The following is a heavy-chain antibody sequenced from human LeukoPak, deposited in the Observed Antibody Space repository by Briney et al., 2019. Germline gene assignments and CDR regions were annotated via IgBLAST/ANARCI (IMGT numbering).Heavy chain of an antibody. CDR3: ARSSMFRGVTVDY. V-gene: IGHV4-39*01. CDR1: GGSINSSSYY. CDR2: IYHSGYT. D-gene: IGHD3-10*01. J-gene: IGHJ4*02. Sequence: SETLSLTCTVSGGSINSSSYYWGWLRQPPGEAREWVGSIYHSGYTYYNPSLKSRVTISVDTSKSQFSLKLSSVTAADTAVYYCARSSMFRGVTVDYWGQGTLVTVSS.